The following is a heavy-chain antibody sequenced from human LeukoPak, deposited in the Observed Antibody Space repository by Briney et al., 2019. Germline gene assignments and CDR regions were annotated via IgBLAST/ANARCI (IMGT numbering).Heavy chain of an antibody. CDR1: GFTFSSYA. V-gene: IGHV3-23*01. J-gene: IGHJ4*02. D-gene: IGHD3-22*01. CDR3: AKVRRYYDSAGY. Sequence: GGSLRLSCAASGFTFSSYAMSWVRQAPGKGLEWVSGISGSGGSTYYADSVKGRFTISRDNSKNTLYLQRNSLRAEDTAVYYCAKVRRYYDSAGYWGQGTLVTVSS. CDR2: ISGSGGST.